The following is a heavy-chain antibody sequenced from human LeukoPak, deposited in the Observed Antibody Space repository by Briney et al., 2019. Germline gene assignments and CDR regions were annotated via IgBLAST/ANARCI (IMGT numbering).Heavy chain of an antibody. J-gene: IGHJ6*02. CDR1: GGSFSGYY. CDR3: ARQERRYYYYGMDV. CDR2: IYYSGST. Sequence: DPSQTLSLTCAVYGGSFSGYYWSWIRQPPGKGLEGIGYIYYSGSTNYNPSLKSRGTISVDTSKNQFSLKLSYVTAADTAVYYCARQERRYYYYGMDVWGQGTTVTVS. V-gene: IGHV4-59*08.